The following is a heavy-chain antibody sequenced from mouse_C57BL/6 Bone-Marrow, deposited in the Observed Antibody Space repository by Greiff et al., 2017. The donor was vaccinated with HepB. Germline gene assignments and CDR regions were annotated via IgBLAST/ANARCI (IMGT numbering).Heavy chain of an antibody. J-gene: IGHJ2*01. D-gene: IGHD2-1*01. CDR1: GFSINSDCY. CDR3: ARAGGSDLLWYFAY. CDR2: TFYSGIT. Sequence: EVHLVESGPSLVRPSQTLSLTCTVTGFSINSDCYWVWIRQFPGNKLEYIGYTFYSGITYYNPSLESRTYITRDTSKNQFSLKLSSVTTEDTATYYCARAGGSDLLWYFAYWGQATTLSVSS. V-gene: IGHV3-3*01.